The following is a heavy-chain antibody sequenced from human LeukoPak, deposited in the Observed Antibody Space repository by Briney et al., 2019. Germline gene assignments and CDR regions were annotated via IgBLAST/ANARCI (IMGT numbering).Heavy chain of an antibody. D-gene: IGHD6-19*01. V-gene: IGHV3-30*02. Sequence: PGGSLRLSCVASGFTFSSYGMHWVRQAPGKGLEWVAFIRSDGSNKYYADSVKGRFIITRDNSKNTLYLQMNSLRAEDTATYYCAKDSRLGPFDYWGQGTLVTVSS. CDR2: IRSDGSNK. J-gene: IGHJ4*02. CDR1: GFTFSSYG. CDR3: AKDSRLGPFDY.